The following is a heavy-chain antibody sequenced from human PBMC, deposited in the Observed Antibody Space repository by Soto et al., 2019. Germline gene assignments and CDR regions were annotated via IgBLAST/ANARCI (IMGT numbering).Heavy chain of an antibody. CDR3: ARRYSSSFDY. Sequence: QVQLQESGPGLVKPSETLSLTCTVSGGSISSYYWSWIRQPPGKGLEWIGYIYYSGSTNYNPSLKSRVTISVDTYKNQCSLKPRSGTAADTAVYYCARRYSSSFDYWGQGTLVTVSS. V-gene: IGHV4-59*08. D-gene: IGHD6-13*01. J-gene: IGHJ4*02. CDR1: GGSISSYY. CDR2: IYYSGST.